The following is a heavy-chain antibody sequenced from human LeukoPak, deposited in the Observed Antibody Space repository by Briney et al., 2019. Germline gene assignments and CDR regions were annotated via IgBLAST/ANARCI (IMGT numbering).Heavy chain of an antibody. CDR3: ARDPSHYYGSGSSNWFDP. Sequence: PSETLSLTCTVSGGSISSSSYYWGWIRQPPGKGLEWIGTIYYSGSTYYNPSLKSRVTISVDTSKNQFSLKLRSVTAADTAVYYCARDPSHYYGSGSSNWFDPWGQGTLVTVSS. J-gene: IGHJ5*02. V-gene: IGHV4-39*07. CDR1: GGSISSSSYY. D-gene: IGHD3-10*01. CDR2: IYYSGST.